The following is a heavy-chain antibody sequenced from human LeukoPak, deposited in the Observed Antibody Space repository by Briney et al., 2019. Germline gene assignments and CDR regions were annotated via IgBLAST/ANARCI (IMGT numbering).Heavy chain of an antibody. CDR3: AMSNTVRRPFFDP. D-gene: IGHD4-11*01. CDR2: IYNRGST. CDR1: DDSVNTYY. V-gene: IGHV4-59*02. Sequence: TSETLSLTCIGSDDSVNTYYCSWIWQAPGKGLEWIGYIYNRGSTKYNPSLKSRATISVDTSKNQFSLKLTSVTAADTAVYYCAMSNTVRRPFFDPWGQGTLVTVSS. J-gene: IGHJ5*02.